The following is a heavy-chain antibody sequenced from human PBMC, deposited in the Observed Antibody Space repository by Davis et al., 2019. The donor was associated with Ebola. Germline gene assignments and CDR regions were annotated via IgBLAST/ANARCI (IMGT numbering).Heavy chain of an antibody. J-gene: IGHJ4*02. Sequence: PSETLSFTCAVYGGSFSGYYWSWIRQPPGKGLEWIGEINHSGSTNYNPSLKSRVTISVDTSKNQFSLKLSSVTAADTAVYYCARFEMATIMTGIDYWGQGTLVTVSS. CDR2: INHSGST. D-gene: IGHD5-24*01. CDR3: ARFEMATIMTGIDY. CDR1: GGSFSGYY. V-gene: IGHV4-34*01.